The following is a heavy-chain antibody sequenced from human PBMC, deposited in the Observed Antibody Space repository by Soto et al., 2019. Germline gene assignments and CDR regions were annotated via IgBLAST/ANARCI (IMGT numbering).Heavy chain of an antibody. CDR2: ISGSGANT. CDR1: GFTFSDYA. J-gene: IGHJ4*02. Sequence: GGSLRLSCAASGFTFSDYAMSWVRQAPGKGLEWVSAISGSGANTYYADSVKGRFPISRDNSQNTLYLQMNSLRAEDTAVYYCASHYDSGGTYYFDYWGQGT. CDR3: ASHYDSGGTYYFDY. V-gene: IGHV3-23*01. D-gene: IGHD3-22*01.